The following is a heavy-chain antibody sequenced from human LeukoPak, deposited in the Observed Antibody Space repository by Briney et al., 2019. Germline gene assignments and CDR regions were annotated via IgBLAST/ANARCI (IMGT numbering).Heavy chain of an antibody. J-gene: IGHJ5*02. V-gene: IGHV1-24*01. Sequence: GASVKVSCKGSGYTRTELSMHWVRQAPGKGLEWRGGFDAEDGERSYAQKFQGRVTSTEDTSTGTAYKELSRLRSEDPAVYYRARYDFWSGSPAVKWFDPWGQGTLVTVSS. CDR3: ARYDFWSGSPAVKWFDP. CDR2: FDAEDGER. D-gene: IGHD3-3*01. CDR1: GYTRTELS.